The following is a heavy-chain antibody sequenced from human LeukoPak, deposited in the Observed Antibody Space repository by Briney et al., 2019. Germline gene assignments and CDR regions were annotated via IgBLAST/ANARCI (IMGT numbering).Heavy chain of an antibody. CDR2: IIPIFGTA. CDR1: GGTFSSYA. D-gene: IGHD3-3*01. Sequence: ASVKVSCKASGGTFSSYATSWVRQAPGQGLEWMGGIIPIFGTANYAQKFQGRVTITADESTSTAYMELSSLRSEDTAVYYCASRRFLASHYYYYGMDVWGQGTTVTVSS. J-gene: IGHJ6*02. CDR3: ASRRFLASHYYYYGMDV. V-gene: IGHV1-69*13.